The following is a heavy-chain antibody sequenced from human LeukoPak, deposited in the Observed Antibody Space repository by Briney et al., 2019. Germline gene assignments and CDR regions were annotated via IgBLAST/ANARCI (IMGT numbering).Heavy chain of an antibody. D-gene: IGHD4-17*01. Sequence: GGSLRLSCAASGFTFSGYYMSWLRQAPGKGLEWVSYISSSGSYTNYADSVKGRFTISRDNAKNSLYLQMNSLRAEDTAVYYCAKDGDYIDYWGQGTLVTVSS. CDR1: GFTFSGYY. J-gene: IGHJ4*02. V-gene: IGHV3-11*05. CDR3: AKDGDYIDY. CDR2: ISSSGSYT.